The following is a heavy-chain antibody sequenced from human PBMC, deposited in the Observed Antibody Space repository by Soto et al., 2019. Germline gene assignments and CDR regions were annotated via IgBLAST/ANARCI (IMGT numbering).Heavy chain of an antibody. V-gene: IGHV2-5*02. J-gene: IGHJ5*02. D-gene: IGHD3-3*01. Sequence: QITLKESGPTLVKPTQTLTLTCTFSGFSLSTSGVGMGWIRQPPGKALEWLALIYWDDDKRYSPSLKSRLTITKDTSKNQVVLTMTNMDPVDTATYYCAQHTFGVVTGVFDPWGQGTLVTVSS. CDR2: IYWDDDK. CDR1: GFSLSTSGVG. CDR3: AQHTFGVVTGVFDP.